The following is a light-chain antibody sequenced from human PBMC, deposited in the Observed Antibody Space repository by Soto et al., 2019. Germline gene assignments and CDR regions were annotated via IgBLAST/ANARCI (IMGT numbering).Light chain of an antibody. J-gene: IGLJ2*01. CDR2: DVT. Sequence: QSVLTQPASVSGSLGQSITISCTGGSTDIGDYNFVSWYRQRPGKAPQLVIYDVTNRPSEISSRFTGSKSGSTASLTISGLQPADEADYYCSSYTSANSLIFGGGTKVTVL. CDR1: STDIGDYNF. CDR3: SSYTSANSLI. V-gene: IGLV2-14*03.